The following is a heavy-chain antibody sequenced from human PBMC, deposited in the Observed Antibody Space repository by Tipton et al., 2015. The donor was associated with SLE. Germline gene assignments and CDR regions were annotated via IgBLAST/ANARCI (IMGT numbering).Heavy chain of an antibody. CDR1: GFTVSSNY. Sequence: SLRLSCAASGFTVSSNYMSWVRQAPGKGLEWVSVIYSGGSTYYADSVKGRFTISRDNSKNTLYLQMNSLRAEDTAVYYCARGRGVYDPYYFDYWGHGTLVTVSS. J-gene: IGHJ4*01. CDR3: ARGRGVYDPYYFDY. V-gene: IGHV3-53*05. CDR2: IYSGGST. D-gene: IGHD5/OR15-5a*01.